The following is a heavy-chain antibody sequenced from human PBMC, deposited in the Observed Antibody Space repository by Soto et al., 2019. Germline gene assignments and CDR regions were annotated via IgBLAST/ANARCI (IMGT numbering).Heavy chain of an antibody. V-gene: IGHV1-69*13. D-gene: IGHD3-22*01. J-gene: IGHJ5*02. CDR2: IIPIFGTA. CDR1: GGTFSSYA. CDR3: ATRWDYYDSSGYYTNWFDP. Sequence: SVKVSCKASGGTFSSYAISWVRQAPGQGLEWMGGIIPIFGTANYAQKFQGRVTITADESTSTAYMELSSLRSEDTAVYYCATRWDYYDSSGYYTNWFDPWGQGTLVTVSS.